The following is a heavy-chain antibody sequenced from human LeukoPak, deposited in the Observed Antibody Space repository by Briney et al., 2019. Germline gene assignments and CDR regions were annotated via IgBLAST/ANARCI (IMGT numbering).Heavy chain of an antibody. V-gene: IGHV4-31*03. CDR1: GGSISSGGYY. Sequence: SETLSLTCTVSGGSISSGGYYWSWIRQHPGKGLEWIGYIYYSGSTYYNPSLKSRVTISVDTSKNQFSLKLSSVTAADTAVYYCARLIQVTTGDVFDIWGQGTMVTVSS. CDR3: ARLIQVTTGDVFDI. J-gene: IGHJ3*02. D-gene: IGHD4-17*01. CDR2: IYYSGST.